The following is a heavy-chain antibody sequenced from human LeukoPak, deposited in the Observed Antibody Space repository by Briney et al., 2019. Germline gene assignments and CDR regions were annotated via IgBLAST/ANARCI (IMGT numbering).Heavy chain of an antibody. CDR2: IKQEGSEK. D-gene: IGHD2-15*01. Sequence: GGSLRLSCAASGFTFSHYWMGWVRQTPGKGLEWLAIIKQEGSEKYYVDSVKGRFTISRDNAKNSLYLQMNSLRAEDTALYYCARSAWVDCFDYWGQGTLVAVSS. CDR3: ARSAWVDCFDY. V-gene: IGHV3-7*01. J-gene: IGHJ4*02. CDR1: GFTFSHYW.